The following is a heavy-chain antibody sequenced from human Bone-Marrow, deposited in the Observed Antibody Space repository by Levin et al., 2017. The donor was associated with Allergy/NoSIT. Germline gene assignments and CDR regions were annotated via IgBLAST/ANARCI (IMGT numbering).Heavy chain of an antibody. CDR2: ISSSGDTT. V-gene: IGHV3-23*01. Sequence: PGGSLRLSCAASGFTFSSYDMNWVRQAPGKGLEWVSVISSSGDTTYFADSVKGRFTISRDNSKNTVYLQMSSLRAEDTALYYCAKRVPHSLSPSFDCWGQGTLVTVSS. CDR3: AKRVPHSLSPSFDC. J-gene: IGHJ4*02. CDR1: GFTFSSYD. D-gene: IGHD2-21*01.